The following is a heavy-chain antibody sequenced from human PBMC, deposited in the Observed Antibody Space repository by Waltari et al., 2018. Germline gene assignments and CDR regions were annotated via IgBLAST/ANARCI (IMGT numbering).Heavy chain of an antibody. CDR1: GYTFTGYY. D-gene: IGHD6-13*01. Sequence: QVQLVQSGAEVKKPGASVKVSCKASGYTFTGYYMHWVRQAPGQGLEWMGRINPNSGGTNYARKFQGRVTMTRDTSISTAYMELSRLRSDDTAVYYCARAAAAGRGRFDPWGQGTLVTVSS. J-gene: IGHJ5*02. CDR2: INPNSGGT. CDR3: ARAAAAGRGRFDP. V-gene: IGHV1-2*06.